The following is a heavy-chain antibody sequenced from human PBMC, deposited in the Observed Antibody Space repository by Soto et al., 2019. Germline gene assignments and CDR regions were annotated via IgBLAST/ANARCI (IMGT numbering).Heavy chain of an antibody. CDR3: ARDGGYWSGGSCYSLGY. J-gene: IGHJ4*02. CDR1: GFTFSSYG. Sequence: QVQLVESGGGVVQPGRSLRLSCAASGFTFSSYGMHWVRQAPGKGLEWVAVIWYDGSNKYYADSVKGRFTISRDNSKNTLYLQMNSLRAEDTAVYYCARDGGYWSGGSCYSLGYWGQGTLVTVSS. V-gene: IGHV3-33*01. D-gene: IGHD2-15*01. CDR2: IWYDGSNK.